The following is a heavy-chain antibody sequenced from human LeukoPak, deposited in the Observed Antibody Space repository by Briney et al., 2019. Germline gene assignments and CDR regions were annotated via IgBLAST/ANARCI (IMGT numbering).Heavy chain of an antibody. Sequence: GASVKVSCKASGSGYTFTTFYIHWVRQAPGQGLEWMGRIIPILGIVNYPQKFQGRVTITADKSTSIVYMELSSLRSEDTAVYYCAQQNDLALVPAVIGWFDPWGQGTLVTVSS. CDR2: IIPILGIV. V-gene: IGHV1-69*02. D-gene: IGHD2-2*01. CDR3: AQQNDLALVPAVIGWFDP. CDR1: GSGYTFTTFY. J-gene: IGHJ5*02.